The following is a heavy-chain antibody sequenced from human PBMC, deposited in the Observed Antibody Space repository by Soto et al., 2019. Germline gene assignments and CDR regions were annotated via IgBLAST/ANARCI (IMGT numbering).Heavy chain of an antibody. CDR1: GFTVSSNY. V-gene: IGHV3-53*01. CDR2: IYSGGST. D-gene: IGHD5-18*01. Sequence: GGSLRLSCAASGFTVSSNYMSWVRQAPGKGLEWVSVIYSGGSTYYADSVKGQFTISRDNSKNTLYLQMNSLRAEDTAVYYCARGGYSYGFDYWGQEPWSPSPQ. J-gene: IGHJ4*01. CDR3: ARGGYSYGFDY.